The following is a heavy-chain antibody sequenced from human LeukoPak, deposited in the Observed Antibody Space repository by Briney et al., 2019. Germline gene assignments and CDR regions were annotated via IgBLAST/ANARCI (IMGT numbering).Heavy chain of an antibody. CDR3: ARSYSSSWYKGYFDL. J-gene: IGHJ2*01. D-gene: IGHD6-13*01. Sequence: SETLSLTCTVSGGSISSYYWSWIRQPPGKGLEWIGYIYYSGSTNYNPSLKSRVTISVDTSKNQFSLKLSSVTAADTAVYYCARSYSSSWYKGYFDLWGRGTLVTVSS. V-gene: IGHV4-59*01. CDR2: IYYSGST. CDR1: GGSISSYY.